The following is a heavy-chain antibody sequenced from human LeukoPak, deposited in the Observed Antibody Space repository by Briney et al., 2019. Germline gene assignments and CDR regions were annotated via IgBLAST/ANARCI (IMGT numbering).Heavy chain of an antibody. Sequence: ASVTVSCKDSGYTLSELPMHWVRQAPGKGLEWMGGFDPEDGETISAQKFQGRLTMTEDTSRDTAYMELSSLRSEDTAVYYCARVAPLNSSGWKYFFDHWGQGTLVTVS. J-gene: IGHJ4*02. D-gene: IGHD6-19*01. CDR2: FDPEDGET. CDR1: GYTLSELP. V-gene: IGHV1-24*01. CDR3: ARVAPLNSSGWKYFFDH.